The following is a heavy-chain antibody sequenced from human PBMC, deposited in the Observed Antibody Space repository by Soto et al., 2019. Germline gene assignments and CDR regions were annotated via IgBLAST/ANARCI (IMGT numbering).Heavy chain of an antibody. CDR1: GFTFSNAW. D-gene: IGHD5-18*01. J-gene: IGHJ4*02. CDR3: AKEGWTAMVTLVWDY. V-gene: IGHV3-23*04. CDR2: ISGSGGST. Sequence: EVQLVESGGGLVKPGGSLRLSCAASGFTFSNAWMSWVRQAPGKGLEWVSAISGSGGSTYYADSVKGRFTISRDNSKNTLYLQMNSLRAEDTAVYYCAKEGWTAMVTLVWDYWGQGTLVTVSS.